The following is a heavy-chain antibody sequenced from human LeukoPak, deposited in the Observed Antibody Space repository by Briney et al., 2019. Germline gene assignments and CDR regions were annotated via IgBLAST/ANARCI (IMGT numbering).Heavy chain of an antibody. J-gene: IGHJ4*02. CDR1: GFTFSSYA. CDR3: AKLGFDSSGSHTLFDY. Sequence: GGSLRLSCAASGFTFSSYAMHWVRQGPGKGLEWLAIISYDGRNNHYGDSVKGRFTISRDNSKNTLHLQMNSLRAEDTAVYYCAKLGFDSSGSHTLFDYWGQRTQVTVSS. D-gene: IGHD3-22*01. CDR2: ISYDGRNN. V-gene: IGHV3-30*18.